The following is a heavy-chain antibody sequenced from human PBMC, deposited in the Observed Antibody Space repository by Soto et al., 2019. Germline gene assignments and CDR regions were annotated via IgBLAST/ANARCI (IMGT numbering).Heavy chain of an antibody. CDR1: GGSISSSRSY. Sequence: TSETLSLTCNVSGGSISSSRSYWAWFRQPPGKELEWIANIFYAGNTYYNPSLKSRVTVSVDTSKNQFSLKLDSVTAADTAVYYCARQAAAPGIDLWFDPWGQGTLVTVSS. V-gene: IGHV4-39*01. D-gene: IGHD6-13*01. J-gene: IGHJ5*02. CDR3: ARQAAAPGIDLWFDP. CDR2: IFYAGNT.